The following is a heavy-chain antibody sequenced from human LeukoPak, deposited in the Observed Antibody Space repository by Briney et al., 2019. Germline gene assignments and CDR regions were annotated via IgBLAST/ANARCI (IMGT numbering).Heavy chain of an antibody. V-gene: IGHV3-48*02. CDR3: ARDTIVLPAVSFDY. J-gene: IGHJ4*02. Sequence: GGSLRLSCAASGFTFSRYAVNWVRQAPGKGLQWVSYISSGGTTIYYADSVKGRFTISRDNAKNSLYLQMNCLRDEATALAFCARDTIVLPAVSFDYWGQGTLVTVSS. CDR1: GFTFSRYA. CDR2: ISSGGTTI. D-gene: IGHD2-2*01.